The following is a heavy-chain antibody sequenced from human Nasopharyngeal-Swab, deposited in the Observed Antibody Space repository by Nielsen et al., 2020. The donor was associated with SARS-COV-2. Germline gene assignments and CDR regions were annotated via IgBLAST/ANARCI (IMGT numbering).Heavy chain of an antibody. V-gene: IGHV5-51*01. D-gene: IGHD5-12*01. CDR3: ASGVGGYDPYYFDY. CDR2: IYPGDSDT. Sequence: KVSCTGSGYSFTSYWIGWVRQMPGKGLAWMGIIYPGDSDTRYSPSFQGQVTISADKSISPAYLQWSSLKASDTAMYYCASGVGGYDPYYFDYWGQGTLVTVSS. CDR1: GYSFTSYW. J-gene: IGHJ4*02.